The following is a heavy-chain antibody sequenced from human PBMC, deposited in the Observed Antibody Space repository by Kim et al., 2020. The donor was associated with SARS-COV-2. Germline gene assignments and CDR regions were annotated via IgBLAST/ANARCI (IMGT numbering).Heavy chain of an antibody. Sequence: GGSLRLSCVVSGFTVRSHWMHWVRQAPGKGLVWVSDISSDGSSTNYADSVKGRFTISRDNAKNTLYLQMNSLRAEDTAVYYCARVDDYVWGSFPESYDYYGMDVWGQGTAVTVSS. CDR1: GFTVRSHW. CDR3: ARVDDYVWGSFPESYDYYGMDV. CDR2: ISSDGSST. V-gene: IGHV3-74*01. J-gene: IGHJ6*02. D-gene: IGHD3-16*01.